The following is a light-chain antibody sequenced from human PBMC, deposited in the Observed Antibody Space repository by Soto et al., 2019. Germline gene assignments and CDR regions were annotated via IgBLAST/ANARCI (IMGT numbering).Light chain of an antibody. CDR2: GVT. CDR3: ASYGGRDDMI. Sequence: QSALTQPPSASGSPGQPVPTPGIGPSVEVGGYVRVSWFNQHPGKAPKLIIYGVTDRISGVPDRFSGSKSGNTASLTVSGLQAEDEADYYCASYGGRDDMIFGGGTKLTVL. V-gene: IGLV2-8*01. CDR1: SVEVGGYVR. J-gene: IGLJ2*01.